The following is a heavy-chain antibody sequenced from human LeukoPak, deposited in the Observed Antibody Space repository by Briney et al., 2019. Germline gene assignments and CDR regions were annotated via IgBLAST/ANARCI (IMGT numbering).Heavy chain of an antibody. V-gene: IGHV4-61*01. CDR2: IYYSGST. CDR1: GGSISSGSYY. Sequence: SETLSLTCTVSGGSISSGSYYWSWIRQPPGKGLEWIGYIYYSGSTNYNPSLKSRVTISVDTSKNQFSLKLSSVTASDPAGYYCARGGGEYVWGSYRFDYWGQGTLVTVSS. D-gene: IGHD3-16*02. J-gene: IGHJ4*02. CDR3: ARGGGEYVWGSYRFDY.